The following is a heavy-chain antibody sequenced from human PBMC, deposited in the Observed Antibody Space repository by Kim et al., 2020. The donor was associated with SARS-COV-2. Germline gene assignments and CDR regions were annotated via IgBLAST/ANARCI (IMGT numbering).Heavy chain of an antibody. CDR2: ISYDGSNK. J-gene: IGHJ4*02. D-gene: IGHD3-10*01. Sequence: GGSLRLSCAASGLTFSSYAMHWVRQAPGKGLEWVAVISYDGSNKYYADSVKGRFTISRDNSKNTLYLQMNSLRAEDTAVYYCARPDSGSYYNYFDYWGQGTLVTVSS. CDR3: ARPDSGSYYNYFDY. V-gene: IGHV3-30-3*01. CDR1: GLTFSSYA.